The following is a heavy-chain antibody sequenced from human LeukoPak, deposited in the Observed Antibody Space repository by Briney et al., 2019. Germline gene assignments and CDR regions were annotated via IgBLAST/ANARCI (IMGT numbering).Heavy chain of an antibody. V-gene: IGHV4-34*01. J-gene: IGHJ5*02. CDR1: GGSFSGYY. CDR3: ARRTAVATSSWFDP. Sequence: SETLSLTCAVYGGSFSGYYWSWIRQPPGKGLEWIGEINHSGSTNYNPSLKSRVTISVDTSKNQFSLKLSSVTAADTAVYYCARRTAVATSSWFDPWGQGTLVTVSS. D-gene: IGHD4-17*01. CDR2: INHSGST.